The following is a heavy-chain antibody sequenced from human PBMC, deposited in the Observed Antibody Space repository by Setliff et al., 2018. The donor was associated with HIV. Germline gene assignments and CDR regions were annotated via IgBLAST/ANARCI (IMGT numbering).Heavy chain of an antibody. V-gene: IGHV1-69*11. D-gene: IGHD3-16*01. Sequence: VKVSCKAAGGTFNNYVFSWVRKAPGRGLEWIGTIIPILDTTNYAQKFQDRVTITTDESTSTAYMELRSLTSEDTAVYYCARDLDEAVKDADNYVPLDLWGQGTL. CDR1: GGTFNNYV. CDR2: IIPILDTT. J-gene: IGHJ5*02. CDR3: ARDLDEAVKDADNYVPLDL.